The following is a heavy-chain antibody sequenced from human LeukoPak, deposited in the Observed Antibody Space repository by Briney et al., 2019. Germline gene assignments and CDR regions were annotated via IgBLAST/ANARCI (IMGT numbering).Heavy chain of an antibody. V-gene: IGHV3-7*01. CDR3: ATDPGWSSFDI. CDR1: GFSFSSYW. J-gene: IGHJ3*02. D-gene: IGHD2-15*01. Sequence: GGSLRLSCVASGFSFSSYWMSWVRKAPGKGLEFVANINQDGGTKNYVDSVKGRFTISRDNAENSLYLQMSSLRAEDTALYYCATDPGWSSFDIWGQGIMVTVSS. CDR2: INQDGGTK.